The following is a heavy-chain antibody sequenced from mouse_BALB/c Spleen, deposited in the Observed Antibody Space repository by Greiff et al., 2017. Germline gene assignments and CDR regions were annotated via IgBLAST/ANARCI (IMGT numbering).Heavy chain of an antibody. CDR1: GYTFTDYE. J-gene: IGHJ2*01. V-gene: IGHV1-15*01. CDR2: IDPETGGT. Sequence: VQLQQSGPELVKPGASVTLSCKASGYTFTDYEMHWVKQTPVHGLEWIGAIDPETGGTAYNQKFKGKATLTADKSSSTAYMELRSLTSEDSAVYYCTGFDYWGQGTTLTVSS. CDR3: TGFDY.